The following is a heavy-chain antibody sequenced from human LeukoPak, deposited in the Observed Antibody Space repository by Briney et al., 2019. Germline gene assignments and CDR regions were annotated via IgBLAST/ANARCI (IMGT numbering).Heavy chain of an antibody. V-gene: IGHV3-15*01. Sequence: GGSLRLSCAASGFTFSNAWMNWVRQAPGKGLEWVGRIKGKPDGGTIDYAAPVKGRFTISRDDSENTLYLEMSSLTTEDTAVYYCTTGVQGWGQGTLVTVSS. J-gene: IGHJ4*02. CDR2: IKGKPDGGTI. CDR1: GFTFSNAW. CDR3: TTGVQG.